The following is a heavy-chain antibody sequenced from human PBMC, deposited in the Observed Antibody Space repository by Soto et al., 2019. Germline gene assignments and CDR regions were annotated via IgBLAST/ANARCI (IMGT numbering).Heavy chain of an antibody. CDR2: IHGGGGAT. CDR1: GFTFSAYA. V-gene: IGHV3-23*01. CDR3: AKFDGHPLEYWYLDF. J-gene: IGHJ2*01. Sequence: EVQLLESGGGLVQPGGSLRLSCAASGFTFSAYAMGWVRQAPGKGLEWVSTIHGGGGATHYADAVQGRFTISRDDSKKPLYVQMNGLRAEETAVYYCAKFDGHPLEYWYLDFWGRGTLVTVSS. D-gene: IGHD1-1*01.